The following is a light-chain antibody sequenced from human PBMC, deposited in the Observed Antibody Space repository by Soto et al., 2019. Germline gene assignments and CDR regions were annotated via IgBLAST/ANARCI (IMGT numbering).Light chain of an antibody. J-gene: IGKJ1*01. Sequence: EIVLTQSPGTLSLSPGERATLSCRASQSVSSNLAWYQQKPGQAPRLLIYGASTRATGIPARCSGSGSGTEFTLTIGSLQSEDFAVYYCQQYNNWPWTFGQGTKVEIK. CDR2: GAS. CDR3: QQYNNWPWT. V-gene: IGKV3-15*01. CDR1: QSVSSN.